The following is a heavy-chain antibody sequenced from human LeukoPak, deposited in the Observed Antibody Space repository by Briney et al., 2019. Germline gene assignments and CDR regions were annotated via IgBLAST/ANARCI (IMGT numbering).Heavy chain of an antibody. Sequence: SETLSLTCTVSGGSISSYYWSWIRQPAGKGLEWIGRIYTSGSTNYNPSLKSRVTMSVDTSKNQFSLKLSSVTAADTAVYYCARVGVEGYYDSSGYWSAFDIWGQGTMVTVSS. CDR1: GGSISSYY. V-gene: IGHV4-4*07. D-gene: IGHD3-22*01. CDR3: ARVGVEGYYDSSGYWSAFDI. J-gene: IGHJ3*02. CDR2: IYTSGST.